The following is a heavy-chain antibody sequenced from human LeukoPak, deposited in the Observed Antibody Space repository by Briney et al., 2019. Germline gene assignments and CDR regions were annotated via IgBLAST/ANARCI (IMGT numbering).Heavy chain of an antibody. Sequence: GGSLSLSCAALGFTFSSYPMSGVRQAPGKGLDGVSAIGGSGGSTYYADSVKGRFTISRDNSKNTLYLQMNSLRAEDTAVYYCAKEGQWPNYYYGMDVWGQGTTVTVSS. CDR3: AKEGQWPNYYYGMDV. V-gene: IGHV3-23*01. J-gene: IGHJ6*02. D-gene: IGHD6-19*01. CDR2: IGGSGGST. CDR1: GFTFSSYP.